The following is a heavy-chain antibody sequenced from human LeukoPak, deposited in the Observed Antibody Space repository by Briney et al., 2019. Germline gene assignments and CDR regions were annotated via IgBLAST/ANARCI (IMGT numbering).Heavy chain of an antibody. D-gene: IGHD2-2*01. CDR1: GFTFTSSA. CDR2: IVVGSGNT. V-gene: IGHV1-58*02. CDR3: AAGEGCSSTSCFDGLMDV. Sequence: ASVKVSCKASGFTFTSSAMQWVRQARGQRLEWIGWIVVGSGNTNYAQKFQERVTITRDMSTSTAYMELSSLRSEDTAVYYCAAGEGCSSTSCFDGLMDVWGQGTTVTVSS. J-gene: IGHJ6*02.